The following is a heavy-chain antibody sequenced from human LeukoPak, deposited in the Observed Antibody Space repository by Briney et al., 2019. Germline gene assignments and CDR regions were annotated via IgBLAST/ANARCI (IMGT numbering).Heavy chain of an antibody. J-gene: IGHJ4*02. CDR2: IYSGGST. CDR3: ARATGHPVNWVEYYFDY. CDR1: GFTVSSNY. Sequence: GGSLRLSCAASGFTVSSNYMSWVRQAPGKGLEWVSVIYSGGSTYYADSVKGRFTISRDNSKNTLYLQMNSLRAEDTAVYYCARATGHPVNWVEYYFDYWGQGTLVTVSS. V-gene: IGHV3-53*01. D-gene: IGHD7-27*01.